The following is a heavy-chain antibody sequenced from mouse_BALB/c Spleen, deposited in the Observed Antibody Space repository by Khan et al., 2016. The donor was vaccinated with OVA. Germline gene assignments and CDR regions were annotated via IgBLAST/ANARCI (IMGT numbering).Heavy chain of an antibody. J-gene: IGHJ4*01. D-gene: IGHD1-2*01. CDR1: GFTFSSNT. CDR3: ARIPTVITTALEY. V-gene: IGHV5-12-2*01. Sequence: EVDLVESGGGLVQPGGSLKLSCAASGFTFSSNTMSWVRQSPEKRLERVAYITHGGGNTYYHNTVNGRFPISRDNAKNTLYKKMSSLKSEDTATYYGARIPTVITTALEYWGQGTSVTVSS. CDR2: ITHGGGNT.